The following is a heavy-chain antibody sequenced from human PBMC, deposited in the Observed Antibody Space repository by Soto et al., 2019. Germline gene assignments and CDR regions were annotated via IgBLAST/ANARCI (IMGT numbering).Heavy chain of an antibody. CDR2: INPNSGCT. CDR1: GYSFTAYC. D-gene: IGHD1-26*01. J-gene: IGHJ4*01. CDR3: ARSSGTYSDFDY. V-gene: IGHV1-2*02. Sequence: QVHLVQSGAEVKKSGASVKVSCEASGYSFTAYCVHWVRQAPGQGLEWMGWINPNSGCTNYAQRFQGRVAMTTDTSTNTAYMELNRLKSDDTALYFCARSSGTYSDFDYWGQGTQVTVSS.